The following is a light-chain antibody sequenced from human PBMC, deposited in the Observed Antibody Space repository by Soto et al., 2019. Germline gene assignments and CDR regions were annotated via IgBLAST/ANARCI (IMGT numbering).Light chain of an antibody. V-gene: IGKV1-5*03. CDR1: KSISSW. CDR3: QQYNGYGR. J-gene: IGKJ1*01. Sequence: DIQMTQSPSTLSASVGDRVTITCRASKSISSWLAWYQQKPGKAPKLLIHKASSLQSGVPSRFSGSRSGTEFTLTISSLDPDDFATYYCQQYNGYGRFGQGTKVDIK. CDR2: KAS.